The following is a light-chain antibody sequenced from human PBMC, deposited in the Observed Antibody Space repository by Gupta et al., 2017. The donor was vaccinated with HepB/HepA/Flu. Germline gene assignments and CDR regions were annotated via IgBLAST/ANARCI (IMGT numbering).Light chain of an antibody. Sequence: FVLAQPTSASVAPGKTATITCGGNDIGSKSVQWYQQKPGQAPVLVVYGDRDRHSGSPGRFSGSNSDNTATLTITRVEAGEEGDYYCQVWNNNSDHPGVVFGGGTKLTVL. CDR3: QVWNNNSDHPGVV. J-gene: IGLJ2*01. V-gene: IGLV3-21*03. CDR2: GDR. CDR1: DIGSKS.